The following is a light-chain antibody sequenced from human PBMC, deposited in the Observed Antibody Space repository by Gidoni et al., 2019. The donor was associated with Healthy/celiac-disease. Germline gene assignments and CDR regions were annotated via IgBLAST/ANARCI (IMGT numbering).Light chain of an antibody. J-gene: IGKJ5*01. CDR2: DAS. CDR3: QQRSNWPLT. V-gene: IGKV3-11*01. Sequence: EIVLTQSPATLSLSPGERATLSCRASQSVSSYLAWYQQKPGQAPRLLIYDASNRATGIPARFSGSGSETDFTLTISSLEPEDFAVYYCQQRSNWPLTXGQGTRLEIK. CDR1: QSVSSY.